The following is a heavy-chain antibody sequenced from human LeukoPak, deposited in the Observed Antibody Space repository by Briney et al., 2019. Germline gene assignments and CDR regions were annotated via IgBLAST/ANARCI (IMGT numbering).Heavy chain of an antibody. V-gene: IGHV3-43*01. Sequence: PGGSLRLSCAASGFTFDDYTMHWVRQAPGKGLERVSLISWDGGSTYYADSVKGRFTISRDNSKNSLYLQMNSLRTEDTALYYCAKDTQYCSSTSCFFDYWGQGTLVTVSS. CDR2: ISWDGGST. CDR3: AKDTQYCSSTSCFFDY. J-gene: IGHJ4*02. D-gene: IGHD2-2*01. CDR1: GFTFDDYT.